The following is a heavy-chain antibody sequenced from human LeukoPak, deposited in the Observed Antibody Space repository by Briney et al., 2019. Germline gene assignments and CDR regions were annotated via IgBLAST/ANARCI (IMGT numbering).Heavy chain of an antibody. J-gene: IGHJ4*02. CDR1: GYTFTSYD. CDR3: ARGPPNWGYDD. CDR2: MSPNSGDT. Sequence: AASVTVSCKASGYTFTSYDFNWVRQATGQRPEWMGWMSPNSGDTGYAQKFQDRVTMTRNTSISTAYMELSSLRSDDTAVYYCARGPPNWGYDDWGPGTLVTVSS. D-gene: IGHD7-27*01. V-gene: IGHV1-8*01.